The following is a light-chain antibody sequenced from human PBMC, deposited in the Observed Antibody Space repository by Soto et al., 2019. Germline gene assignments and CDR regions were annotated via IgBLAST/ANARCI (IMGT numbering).Light chain of an antibody. CDR2: EVS. J-gene: IGLJ3*02. V-gene: IGLV2-14*01. CDR3: SSYTSSSTRV. Sequence: QSVLTQPASVSGSPGQSITISCTGYSSDVGAYNYVSWYQQYPGKAPKLMIYEVSNRPSGVSNRFSGSKSGNTASLTISGLQAEDEADYYCSSYTSSSTRVFGGGTKVTVL. CDR1: SSDVGAYNY.